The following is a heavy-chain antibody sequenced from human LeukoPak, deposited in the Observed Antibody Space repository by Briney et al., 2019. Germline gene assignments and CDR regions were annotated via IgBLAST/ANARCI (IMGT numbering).Heavy chain of an antibody. V-gene: IGHV4-39*01. CDR2: IYYSGST. CDR3: ASSILWFGELGYFDY. CDR1: GGSISSSSYY. Sequence: SETLSLTCTVSGGSISSSSYYWGWIRQPPGKGLEWIGSIYYSGSTYYNPSLKSRVTISVDTSKNQFSLKLSSVTAADTAVYYCASSILWFGELGYFDYWGQGTLVTVSS. D-gene: IGHD3-10*01. J-gene: IGHJ4*02.